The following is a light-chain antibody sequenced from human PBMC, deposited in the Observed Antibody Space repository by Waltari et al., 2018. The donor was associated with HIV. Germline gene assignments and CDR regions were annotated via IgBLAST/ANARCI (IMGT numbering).Light chain of an antibody. V-gene: IGLV6-57*04. Sequence: FILTQPHSVSESPGKTVIISCTRNSGDIASKYVQWYQQRPGSAPAPVIYEDNRRPPGVPDRFSGSIDSASNSAFLTISGLKTEDEAAYYCQSYDYTIQVFGGGTKLTVL. J-gene: IGLJ3*02. CDR3: QSYDYTIQV. CDR2: EDN. CDR1: SGDIASKY.